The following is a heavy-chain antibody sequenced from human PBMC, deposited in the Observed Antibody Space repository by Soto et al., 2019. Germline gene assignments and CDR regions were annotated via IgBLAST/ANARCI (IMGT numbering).Heavy chain of an antibody. CDR2: VGGSDTDK. D-gene: IGHD3-22*01. Sequence: GGSLRLSCAASGFTFSAYAMSWVRQAPGKGLQWVSGVGGSDTDKHYADSVRGRFTVSRDNSKNTLYLQMNSLRAEDTAVYYCAKDRNFDTYYSMGVDAFDIWGPGTMVTVSS. J-gene: IGHJ3*02. V-gene: IGHV3-23*01. CDR1: GFTFSAYA. CDR3: AKDRNFDTYYSMGVDAFDI.